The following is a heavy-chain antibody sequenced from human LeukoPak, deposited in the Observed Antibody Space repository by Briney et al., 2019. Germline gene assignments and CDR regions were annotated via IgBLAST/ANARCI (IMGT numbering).Heavy chain of an antibody. J-gene: IGHJ5*02. CDR3: ARGRLRYRLPILNWFDP. CDR2: IYYSGST. Sequence: SETLSLTCTVSGGSISSCGYYWSWIRQHPGKGLEWIGYIYYSGSTYYNPSLKSRVTISVDTSKNQSSLKLSSVTAADTAVYYCARGRLRYRLPILNWFDPWGQGTLVTVSS. CDR1: GGSISSCGYY. D-gene: IGHD3-9*01. V-gene: IGHV4-31*03.